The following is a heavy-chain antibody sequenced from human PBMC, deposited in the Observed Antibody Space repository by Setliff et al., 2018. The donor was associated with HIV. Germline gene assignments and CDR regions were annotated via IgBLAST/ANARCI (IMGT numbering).Heavy chain of an antibody. V-gene: IGHV3-48*01. D-gene: IGHD6-13*01. CDR3: ARVRPRQLVSTNPPYYFDY. CDR2: ISGSDGTV. CDR1: KITFKTYS. Sequence: GSLRLSCVASKITFKTYSMNWVRQAPGKGLEWVSYISGSDGTVFYADSVRGRFTISRDNSKNTLYLQMKSLRADDTAVYYCARVRPRQLVSTNPPYYFDYWGQGTLVTVSS. J-gene: IGHJ4*02.